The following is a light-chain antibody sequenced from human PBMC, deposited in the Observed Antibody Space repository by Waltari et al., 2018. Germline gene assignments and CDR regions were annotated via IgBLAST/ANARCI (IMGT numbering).Light chain of an antibody. CDR3: QQYNKWPPGT. V-gene: IGKV3-15*01. CDR1: QSVSSD. J-gene: IGKJ1*01. CDR2: GAS. Sequence: EVVLTQSPATLSVSLGARAPLSCRASQSVSSDLAWYQQKPGQAPRLIIHGASIRATGIPARFSGSGSGTEFTLTISSLQSEDSAVYYCQQYNKWPPGTFGQGTKVEIK.